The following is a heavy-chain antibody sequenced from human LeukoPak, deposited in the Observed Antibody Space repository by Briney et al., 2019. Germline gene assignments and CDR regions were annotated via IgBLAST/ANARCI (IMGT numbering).Heavy chain of an antibody. CDR1: AFTFSSYS. Sequence: GGSLRLSCAASAFTFSSYSMNWVRQAPGKGLEWVSFIRSSSNDIYYADSVKGRFTISRDNAKNSLYLQMNSLRAEDTAVYYCARGLNYYYGMDVWGQGTTVTVSS. J-gene: IGHJ6*02. CDR3: ARGLNYYYGMDV. V-gene: IGHV3-21*01. CDR2: IRSSSNDI.